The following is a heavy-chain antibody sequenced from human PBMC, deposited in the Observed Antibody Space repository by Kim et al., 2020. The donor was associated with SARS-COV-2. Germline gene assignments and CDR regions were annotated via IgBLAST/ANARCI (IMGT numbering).Heavy chain of an antibody. D-gene: IGHD3-9*01. J-gene: IGHJ5*01. Sequence: SETLSLTCTVSGGSISSYYWSWIRQPPGKGLEWIGYIYYSGSTNYNPSLKSRVTISVDTSKNQFSLKLSSVTAADTAVYYCARNGLRYFDWFDYWGQGT. CDR2: IYYSGST. V-gene: IGHV4-59*01. CDR1: GGSISSYY. CDR3: ARNGLRYFDWFDY.